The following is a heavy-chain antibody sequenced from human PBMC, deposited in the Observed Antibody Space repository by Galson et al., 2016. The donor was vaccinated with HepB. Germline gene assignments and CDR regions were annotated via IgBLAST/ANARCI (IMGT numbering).Heavy chain of an antibody. J-gene: IGHJ4*02. Sequence: SLRLSCAVSGFTFSSSAMCWVRQAPGKGLEWVSIVGEGGGDLRRYSDSVRGRFTISRDNSMDTVYLQMISLRVEATALYYCAKGGGGDHGNWGQGTLVTVSS. CDR2: VGEGGGDLR. CDR1: GFTFSSSA. D-gene: IGHD4-17*01. CDR3: AKGGGGDHGN. V-gene: IGHV3-23*01.